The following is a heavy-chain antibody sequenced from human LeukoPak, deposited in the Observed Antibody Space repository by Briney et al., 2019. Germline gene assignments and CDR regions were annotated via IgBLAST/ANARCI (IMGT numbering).Heavy chain of an antibody. Sequence: SETVSLTCTVSGVSISSSYWSWIRQPPGKGLEWIGFIHYTGNTNHNPSLKNRVTISVDTFKNQFSLKLSSVTAADTAIYYCAKYGLYNFDYWGQGTLVIVSA. CDR2: IHYTGNT. J-gene: IGHJ4*02. CDR3: AKYGLYNFDY. V-gene: IGHV4-59*01. D-gene: IGHD2/OR15-2a*01. CDR1: GVSISSSY.